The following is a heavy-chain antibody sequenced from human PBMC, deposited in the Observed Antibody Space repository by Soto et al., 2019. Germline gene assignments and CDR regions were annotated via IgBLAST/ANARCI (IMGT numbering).Heavy chain of an antibody. CDR3: ARERITMVRGFWYFDL. CDR1: GGSISSSSYY. CDR2: IYYSGST. V-gene: IGHV4-39*02. Sequence: QLQLQESGPGLVKPSETLSLTCTVSGGSISSSSYYWGWIRQPPGKGLEWIGSIYYSGSTYYNPSLKGRVTTSVDTSKNQFSLKLSSVTAADTAVYYCARERITMVRGFWYFDLWGRGTLVTVSS. D-gene: IGHD3-10*01. J-gene: IGHJ2*01.